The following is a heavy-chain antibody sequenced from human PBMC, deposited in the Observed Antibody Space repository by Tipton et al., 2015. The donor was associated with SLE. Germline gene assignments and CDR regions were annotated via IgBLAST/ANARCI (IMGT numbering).Heavy chain of an antibody. V-gene: IGHV3-53*05. CDR2: IYSGGST. D-gene: IGHD5-18*01. CDR1: GFTVSSNY. CDR3: ARWGTAMVDAFDI. Sequence: SLRLSCAASGFTVSSNYMSWVRQAPGKGPEWVSVIYSGGSTYYADSVKGRFTISRDNSKNTLYLQMNSLRAEDTAVYYCARWGTAMVDAFDIWGQGTMVTVSS. J-gene: IGHJ3*02.